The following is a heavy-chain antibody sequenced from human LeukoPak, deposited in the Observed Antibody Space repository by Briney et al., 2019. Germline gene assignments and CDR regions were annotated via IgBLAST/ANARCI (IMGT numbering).Heavy chain of an antibody. J-gene: IGHJ4*02. Sequence: SETLSLTCTVSGGSISSYYWSWIRQPPGKGLEWIGYIYYSGSTNYNPSLRSRVTISVDTSKNQFSLKLSSVTAADTAVYYCARASSGWYYFDYWGQGTLVTVSS. CDR3: ARASSGWYYFDY. CDR2: IYYSGST. D-gene: IGHD6-19*01. V-gene: IGHV4-59*01. CDR1: GGSISSYY.